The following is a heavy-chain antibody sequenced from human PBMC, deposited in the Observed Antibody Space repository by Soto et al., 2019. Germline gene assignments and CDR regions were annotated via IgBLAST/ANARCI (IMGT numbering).Heavy chain of an antibody. J-gene: IGHJ5*02. CDR1: GCSISSYY. V-gene: IGHV4-59*01. D-gene: IGHD5-18*01. CDR2: IYDSGVT. CDR3: ARGDGYSYGLNWFDP. Sequence: SETLSLTSTASGCSISSYYLSWVREPRGKDQEWNGYIYDSGVTNYNPPLKSRVTISVDTSKNQFSLKLSSVTAADTAVYYCARGDGYSYGLNWFDPWGQGTLVTVSS.